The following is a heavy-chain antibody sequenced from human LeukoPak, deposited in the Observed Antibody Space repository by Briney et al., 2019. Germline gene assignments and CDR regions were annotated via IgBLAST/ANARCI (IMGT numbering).Heavy chain of an antibody. Sequence: EGSLRPSCAGSGFTFSSYAMSWVRQAPGKGLEWVSAISGSGADTYYADSVKGRFTISRDNSKNTLFLQMNSLRAEDSAVYYCAKDTTTHTVTTHYFDYWGQGSLVTVSS. CDR2: ISGSGADT. D-gene: IGHD4-17*01. CDR3: AKDTTTHTVTTHYFDY. V-gene: IGHV3-23*01. CDR1: GFTFSSYA. J-gene: IGHJ4*02.